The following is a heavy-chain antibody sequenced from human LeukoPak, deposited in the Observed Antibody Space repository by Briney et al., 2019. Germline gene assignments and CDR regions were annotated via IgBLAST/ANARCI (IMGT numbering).Heavy chain of an antibody. Sequence: GGSLRLSCAASGFTFSAHAMSWVRQAPGKGLEFVANIKQDGSVKTYMDSLKGRSTISRDNARESLYLEINSLRADDTAVYYCARDPESSAFDLWGQGALVTVSS. CDR2: IKQDGSVK. V-gene: IGHV3-7*01. J-gene: IGHJ4*02. D-gene: IGHD5/OR15-5a*01. CDR1: GFTFSAHA. CDR3: ARDPESSAFDL.